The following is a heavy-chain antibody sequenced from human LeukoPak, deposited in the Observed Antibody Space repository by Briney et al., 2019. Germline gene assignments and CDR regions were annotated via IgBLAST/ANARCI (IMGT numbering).Heavy chain of an antibody. J-gene: IGHJ4*02. D-gene: IGHD3-22*01. CDR2: TYYRSKWYN. CDR1: GDSVSSNSAA. CDR3: ARGSYDSSGYYYVHDY. V-gene: IGHV6-1*01. Sequence: SQTLSLTCAISGDSVSSNSAAWNWIRQSPSRGLEWLGRTYYRSKWYNDHAVSVKSRITINPDTSKNQFSLQLNSVTPEDTAVYYCARGSYDSSGYYYVHDYWGQGTLVTVSS.